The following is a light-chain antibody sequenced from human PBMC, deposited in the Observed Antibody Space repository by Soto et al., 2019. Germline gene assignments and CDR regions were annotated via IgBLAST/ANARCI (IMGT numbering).Light chain of an antibody. J-gene: IGLJ3*02. Sequence: QTVVTQEPSLTVSPGGTVTLTCASSTGAVTSGHYPNWFQQKPGQAPRALIYDTSKKHSWTPARFSGSLLGGKAALTLSGVQPEDEAEYSCLLYYGGANWVFGGGTKLTVL. CDR2: DTS. CDR3: LLYYGGANWV. CDR1: TGAVTSGHY. V-gene: IGLV7-43*01.